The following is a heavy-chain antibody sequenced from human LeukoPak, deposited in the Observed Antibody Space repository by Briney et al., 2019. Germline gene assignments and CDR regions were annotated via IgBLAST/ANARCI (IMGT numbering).Heavy chain of an antibody. Sequence: GSLRLSCAASEITFSNYAISWVRQAPGKGLEWVAAIGRSGSPTYYADSVKGRFTISRDTSKNTLFLEMNSLRAEDTAVYYCAKGGSTAWTAVDYWGQGTLVTVSS. CDR1: EITFSNYA. CDR3: AKGGSTAWTAVDY. V-gene: IGHV3-23*05. J-gene: IGHJ4*02. CDR2: IGRSGSPT. D-gene: IGHD2-2*01.